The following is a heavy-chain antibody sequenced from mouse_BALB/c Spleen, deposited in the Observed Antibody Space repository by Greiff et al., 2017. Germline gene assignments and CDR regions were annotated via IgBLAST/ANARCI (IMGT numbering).Heavy chain of an antibody. CDR1: GFTFSSYA. Sequence: DVKLVESGGGLVKPGGSLKLSCAASGFTFSSYAMSWVRQTPEKRLEWVATIGSGGSYTYYPDSVKGRVTISRDNAKNTLYLQMSSLRSEDTAMYYCARHRDDYYWLDYWGQGTLVTVSA. D-gene: IGHD2-3*01. CDR3: ARHRDDYYWLDY. CDR2: IGSGGSYT. J-gene: IGHJ3*01. V-gene: IGHV5-9-3*01.